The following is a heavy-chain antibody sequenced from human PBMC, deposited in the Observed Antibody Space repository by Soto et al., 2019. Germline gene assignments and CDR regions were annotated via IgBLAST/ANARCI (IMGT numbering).Heavy chain of an antibody. Sequence: SVKVSCKASGGTFSSYAISWVRQAPGQGLEWMGGIIPIFGTANYAQKFQGRVTITADESTSTAYMELSSLRSEDTAVYYCASTLLGEYYYDSSGYAYYFDYWGQGTLVTVSS. CDR1: GGTFSSYA. V-gene: IGHV1-69*13. J-gene: IGHJ4*02. CDR2: IIPIFGTA. D-gene: IGHD3-22*01. CDR3: ASTLLGEYYYDSSGYAYYFDY.